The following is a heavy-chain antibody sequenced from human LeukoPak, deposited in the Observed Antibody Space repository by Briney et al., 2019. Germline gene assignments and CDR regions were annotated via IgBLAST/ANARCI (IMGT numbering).Heavy chain of an antibody. CDR1: GYTFTSYY. CDR2: INPSGGST. Sequence: ASVKVSCKASGYTFTSYYMHWVGQAPGQGLEWTGIINPSGGSTSYAQKFQGRVTMTRDTSTSTVYMELSSLRSEDTAVYYCALASWPNGGDYWGQGTLVAVSS. V-gene: IGHV1-46*01. J-gene: IGHJ4*02. D-gene: IGHD2-8*01. CDR3: ALASWPNGGDY.